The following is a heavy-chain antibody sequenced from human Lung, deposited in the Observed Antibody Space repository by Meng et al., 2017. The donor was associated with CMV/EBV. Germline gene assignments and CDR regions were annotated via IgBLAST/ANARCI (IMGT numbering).Heavy chain of an antibody. CDR1: GYTFTSYG. J-gene: IGHJ4*02. V-gene: IGHV1-18*01. CDR2: ISPYDGNT. D-gene: IGHD2-2*01. CDR3: ARERGYCGTTSCSYYFDY. Sequence: ASVKVSXKASGYTFTSYGIIWVRQAPGQGLEWMGWISPYDGNTNYAQTLQDRVTMTTDTPTSTAYMELRSLRSDDTAVYFCARERGYCGTTSCSYYFDYWGQGKXVNGYS.